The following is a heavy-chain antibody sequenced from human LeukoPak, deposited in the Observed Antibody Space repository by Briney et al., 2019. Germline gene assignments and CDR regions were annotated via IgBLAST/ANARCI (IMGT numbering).Heavy chain of an antibody. D-gene: IGHD3-10*01. V-gene: IGHV3-48*01. J-gene: IGHJ4*02. Sequence: PGGSLRLSCAASGFTFSSYSMNWVRQAPGKGLEWVSYISSSSSTIYYADSVKGRFTISRDNAKNSLYLQMNSLRAEDTAVYYCARAVYGSGSTTFDYWGQGTLVTVSS. CDR3: ARAVYGSGSTTFDY. CDR2: ISSSSSTI. CDR1: GFTFSSYS.